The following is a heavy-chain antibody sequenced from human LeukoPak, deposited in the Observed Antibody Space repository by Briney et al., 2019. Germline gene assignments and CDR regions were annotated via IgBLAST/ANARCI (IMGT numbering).Heavy chain of an antibody. CDR2: IYPDDSDI. J-gene: IGHJ4*02. Sequence: GESLKISCKASGYSFPTYWIGWVRQMPGKGLEWMGIIYPDDSDIRYSPSFQGQVTISADKSISTAYLQWSSLKASDTAMYYCARQGSIWYYFDYWGQGTLVTVSS. CDR3: ARQGSIWYYFDY. V-gene: IGHV5-51*01. CDR1: GYSFPTYW. D-gene: IGHD6-13*01.